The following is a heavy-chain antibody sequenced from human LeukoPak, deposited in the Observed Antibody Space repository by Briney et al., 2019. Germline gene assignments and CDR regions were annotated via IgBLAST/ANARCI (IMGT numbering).Heavy chain of an antibody. CDR1: GYTFTSYH. CDR3: ARDFTYYEDVHPNWFDP. D-gene: IGHD3-22*01. V-gene: IGHV1-8*01. CDR2: MNPNSGNT. J-gene: IGHJ5*02. Sequence: ASVKVSCKASGYTFTSYHMHWVRQATGQGLEWMGWMNPNSGNTGFAQKFQGRLTMTRNTSISTAYMELSSLRSEDMAVYYCARDFTYYEDVHPNWFDPWGQGTLVTVSS.